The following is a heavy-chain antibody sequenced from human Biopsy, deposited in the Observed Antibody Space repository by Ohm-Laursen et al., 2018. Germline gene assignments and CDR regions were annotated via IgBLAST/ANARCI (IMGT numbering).Heavy chain of an antibody. V-gene: IGHV4-59*02. CDR2: IYYSVMT. Sequence: TLSLTCIVSGDSVTKYYWSWIRQPPGKGLGWIGHIYYSVMTNYNPSLQSRVSISVDTSRNQVSLTLSSVTAADTAVYYCARDSGILNYGNFKYYHYYGMGVWGQGTKVTVSS. J-gene: IGHJ6*02. CDR1: GDSVTKYY. CDR3: ARDSGILNYGNFKYYHYYGMGV. D-gene: IGHD4-11*01.